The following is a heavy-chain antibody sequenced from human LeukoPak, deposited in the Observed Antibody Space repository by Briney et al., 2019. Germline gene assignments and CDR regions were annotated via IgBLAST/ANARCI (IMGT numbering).Heavy chain of an antibody. J-gene: IGHJ4*02. CDR1: GGTFSSYA. V-gene: IGHV1-69*04. CDR2: IIPILGIA. CDR3: ARDLKGSHIDY. D-gene: IGHD2-15*01. Sequence: SVKVSCKASGGTFSSYAISWVRQAPGQGLEWMGRIIPILGIANYAQKFQGRVTITADKSTSTAYMELSSLRSEDTAVYYCARDLKGSHIDYWGQGTLVTVSS.